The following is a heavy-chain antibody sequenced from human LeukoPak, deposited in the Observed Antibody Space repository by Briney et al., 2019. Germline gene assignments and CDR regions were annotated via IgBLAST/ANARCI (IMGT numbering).Heavy chain of an antibody. Sequence: GGSLRLSCAASGFTFSSYAMSWVRQAPGKGLEWVANIKPDGSAKNYVGFVQGRFTISRDNTKNSVYLQMSSLRVEDTAVYFCARDVAYNAFDYWGQGTLVTVSS. J-gene: IGHJ4*02. CDR3: ARDVAYNAFDY. V-gene: IGHV3-7*01. D-gene: IGHD1-14*01. CDR2: IKPDGSAK. CDR1: GFTFSSYA.